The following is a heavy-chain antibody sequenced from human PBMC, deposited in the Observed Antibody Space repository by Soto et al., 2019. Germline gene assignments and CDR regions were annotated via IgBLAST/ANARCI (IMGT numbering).Heavy chain of an antibody. CDR3: ARGDRTYYYDSSGYYGFDY. J-gene: IGHJ4*02. D-gene: IGHD3-22*01. V-gene: IGHV1-69*01. CDR1: GGTFSSYA. CDR2: IIPIFGTA. Sequence: QVQLVQSGAEVKKPGSSVKVSCKASGGTFSSYAISWVGQAPGQGLEWMGGIIPIFGTANYAQTFQGRVTITADESTSTAYMELSSLRSEDTAVYYCARGDRTYYYDSSGYYGFDYWGQGTLVTVSS.